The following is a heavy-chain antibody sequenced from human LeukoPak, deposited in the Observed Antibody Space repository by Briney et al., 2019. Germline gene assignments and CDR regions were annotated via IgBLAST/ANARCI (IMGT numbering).Heavy chain of an antibody. J-gene: IGHJ4*02. V-gene: IGHV3-23*01. CDR2: ISPSGGIT. D-gene: IGHD4-23*01. Sequence: AGGSLRLSCAASGFTFSSHGMNWVRQAPGKGLEWVSGISPSGGITYYTDSVKGRFTISRDNSKNTVSLQMNSLRAEDTAVYYCAKVHGDDYGGIFFDYWGQGTLVTVSS. CDR3: AKVHGDDYGGIFFDY. CDR1: GFTFSSHG.